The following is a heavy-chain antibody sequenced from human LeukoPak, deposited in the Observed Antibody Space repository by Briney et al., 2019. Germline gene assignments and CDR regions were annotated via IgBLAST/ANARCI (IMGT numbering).Heavy chain of an antibody. Sequence: PSETLSLTCTVSGGSISSYYWSWIRQPPGKGPEWIGYIYYSGSTNYNPSLKSRVTISVDTSKNQFSLKLSSVTAADTAVYYCARYYYGSGSYCGRTYCDAFDIWGQGTMVTVSS. V-gene: IGHV4-59*01. J-gene: IGHJ3*02. CDR2: IYYSGST. D-gene: IGHD3-10*01. CDR1: GGSISSYY. CDR3: ARYYYGSGSYCGRTYCDAFDI.